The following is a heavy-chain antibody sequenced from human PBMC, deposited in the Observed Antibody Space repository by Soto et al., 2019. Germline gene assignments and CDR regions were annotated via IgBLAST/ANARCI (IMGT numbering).Heavy chain of an antibody. Sequence: LSLTCTVSGGSVSNSNYYWGWIRQSPGKGLEWIGSVYYRGRSYSKSSVKSRVTISVDTSKNQFSLNLNSVTASDTAVYYCVSQRTSVLTQAYFDYWGPGALVTVYS. V-gene: IGHV4-39*01. J-gene: IGHJ4*02. CDR2: VYYRGRS. CDR1: GGSVSNSNYY. CDR3: VSQRTSVLTQAYFDY. D-gene: IGHD2-8*01.